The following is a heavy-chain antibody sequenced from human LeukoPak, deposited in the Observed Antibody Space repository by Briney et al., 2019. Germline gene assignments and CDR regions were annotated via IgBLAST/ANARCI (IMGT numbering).Heavy chain of an antibody. D-gene: IGHD6-13*01. Sequence: PGGSLRLSCAASGFNFDDYAMSWVRQTPGKGLEWVSGINWNGGYTYYADSVKGRFTISRDTAKNSLYLQMNSLRAEDTAVYYCAKVPLRAIPSVWAAAFPIFDYWGQGTLVTVSS. CDR1: GFNFDDYA. J-gene: IGHJ4*02. V-gene: IGHV3-20*04. CDR2: INWNGGYT. CDR3: AKVPLRAIPSVWAAAFPIFDY.